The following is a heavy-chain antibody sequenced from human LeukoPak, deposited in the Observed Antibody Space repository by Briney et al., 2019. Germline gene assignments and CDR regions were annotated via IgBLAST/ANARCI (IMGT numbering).Heavy chain of an antibody. Sequence: GGSLRLSCAASGFTFSSYSMDWVRQAPGKGLEWVSSIGSSSTYIYYADSVKGRFTISRDNAKNSLYLQMNSLRADDTAVYYCARGSGTYLGYFDYWGQGTLVTVSS. D-gene: IGHD1-26*01. CDR2: IGSSSTYI. CDR3: ARGSGTYLGYFDY. CDR1: GFTFSSYS. V-gene: IGHV3-21*01. J-gene: IGHJ4*02.